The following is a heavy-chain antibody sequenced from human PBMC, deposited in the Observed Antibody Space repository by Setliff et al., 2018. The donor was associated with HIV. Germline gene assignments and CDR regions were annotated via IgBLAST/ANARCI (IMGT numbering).Heavy chain of an antibody. V-gene: IGHV4-59*01. CDR1: GGSMNRYY. CDR3: AREIYGGNSRPFDY. CDR2: RDDRGIT. D-gene: IGHD4-17*01. Sequence: PSETLSLTCTVSGGSMNRYYWGWIRQPPGKGLEWIGYRDDRGITNYSPSLKSRVTISVDTSKNQVSLKLSSVTAADTAVYYCAREIYGGNSRPFDYWGQGTLVTVSS. J-gene: IGHJ4*02.